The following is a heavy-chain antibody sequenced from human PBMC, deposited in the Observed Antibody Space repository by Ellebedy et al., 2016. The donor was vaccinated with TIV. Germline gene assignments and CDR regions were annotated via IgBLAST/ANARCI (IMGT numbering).Heavy chain of an antibody. D-gene: IGHD3-3*01. V-gene: IGHV3-33*01. CDR2: IWYDGSNK. J-gene: IGHJ3*02. Sequence: GESLKISCAASGFTFSTNAMHWVRQAPGKGLDWVAVIWYDGSNKYYADSVKGRFTISRDNSKNTLYLQMNSLRAEDTAVYYCAREDRPGSESGYWDAFDIWGQGTMVTVSS. CDR3: AREDRPGSESGYWDAFDI. CDR1: GFTFSTNA.